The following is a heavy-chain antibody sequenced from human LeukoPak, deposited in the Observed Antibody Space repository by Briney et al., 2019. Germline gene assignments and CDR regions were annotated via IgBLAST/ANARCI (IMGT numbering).Heavy chain of an antibody. Sequence: PGGSLRLSCVASGFTFSSYGMHWVRQAPGKGLEWVTYIHYDGSINYYAESVKGRFTISRDNSKNTLYLQMNSLRVEDTAVYYCVKDGRLEFGDDSWGQGTLVTVSS. CDR3: VKDGRLEFGDDS. CDR2: IHYDGSIN. J-gene: IGHJ5*01. CDR1: GFTFSSYG. V-gene: IGHV3-30*02. D-gene: IGHD3-10*01.